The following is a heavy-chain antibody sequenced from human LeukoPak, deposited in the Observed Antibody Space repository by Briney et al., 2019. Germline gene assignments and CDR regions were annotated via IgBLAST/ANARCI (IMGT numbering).Heavy chain of an antibody. J-gene: IGHJ4*02. Sequence: GGSLRLSCAASGFTFSSNAMHWVRQAPGKGLEWVAIISYDGSNKYYADSVKGRFTISRDNAKNSLYLQMNSLRAEDTAVYYCARFGAYGSGGNDYWGQGTLVTVSS. D-gene: IGHD3-10*01. CDR2: ISYDGSNK. V-gene: IGHV3-30*04. CDR1: GFTFSSNA. CDR3: ARFGAYGSGGNDY.